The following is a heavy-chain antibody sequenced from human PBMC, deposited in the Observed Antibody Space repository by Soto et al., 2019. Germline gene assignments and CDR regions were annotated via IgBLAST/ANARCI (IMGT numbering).Heavy chain of an antibody. CDR1: GFTFSSYG. D-gene: IGHD6-19*01. Sequence: GGSLRLSCAASGFTFSSYGMHWVRQAPGKGLEWVAVISYDGSNKYYADSVKGRFTISRDNSKNTLYLQMNSLRAEDKAVYYCAKDTGYGGWYLDYYGMDVWGQGTTVTVSS. CDR2: ISYDGSNK. V-gene: IGHV3-30*18. J-gene: IGHJ6*02. CDR3: AKDTGYGGWYLDYYGMDV.